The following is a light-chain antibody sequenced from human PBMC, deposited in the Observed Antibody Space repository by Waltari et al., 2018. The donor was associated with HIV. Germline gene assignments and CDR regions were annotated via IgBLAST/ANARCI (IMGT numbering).Light chain of an antibody. J-gene: IGLJ3*02. CDR2: DNT. V-gene: IGLV1-40*01. Sequence: QSVLTQPPSVSGAPGPRVTISCTGSSSNTGAGYDVHWYQQLPGPAPPLLIYDNTIRPSGVPDRFSGSKSGTSASLAIAGLQDEDEAVYYCQSYDRSLSVWVFGGGTKVTVL. CDR1: SSNTGAGYD. CDR3: QSYDRSLSVWV.